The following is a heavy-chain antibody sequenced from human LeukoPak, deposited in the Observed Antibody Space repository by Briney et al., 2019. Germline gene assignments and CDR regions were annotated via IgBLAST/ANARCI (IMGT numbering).Heavy chain of an antibody. CDR2: INPNSGGT. CDR1: GYTFTCYY. CDR3: ARNVNCGGDCYSFFDY. D-gene: IGHD2-21*02. V-gene: IGHV1-2*02. Sequence: ASVKVSCKASGYTFTCYYMHWVRQAPGQGLEWRGWINPNSGGTNYAQKFQGRVTMTRDTSISTAYMELSRLRSDDTAVYYCARNVNCGGDCYSFFDYWGQGTLVTVSS. J-gene: IGHJ4*02.